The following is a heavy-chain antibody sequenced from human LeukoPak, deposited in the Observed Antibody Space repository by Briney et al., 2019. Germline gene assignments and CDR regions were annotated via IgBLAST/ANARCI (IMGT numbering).Heavy chain of an antibody. CDR3: ARSIAVAGTSNYFDY. V-gene: IGHV1-69*05. CDR2: IIPIFGTA. CDR1: GGTFSSYA. Sequence: SVKVSCKASGGTFSSYATSWVRQAPGQGLEWMGGIIPIFGTANYAQKFQGRVTITTDESTSTAYMELSSLRSEDTAVYYCARSIAVAGTSNYFDYWGQGTLVTVSS. D-gene: IGHD6-19*01. J-gene: IGHJ4*02.